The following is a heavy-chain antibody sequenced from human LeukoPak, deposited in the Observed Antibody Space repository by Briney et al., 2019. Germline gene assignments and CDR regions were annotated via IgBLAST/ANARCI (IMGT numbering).Heavy chain of an antibody. D-gene: IGHD6-19*01. CDR2: IYYSGST. V-gene: IGHV4-59*12. CDR1: GGSISSYY. CDR3: ARDDSSGWYRVFDY. Sequence: SETLSLTCTVSGGSISSYYWSWIRQPPGKGLEWIGYIYYSGSTNYNPSLKSRVTISVDKSKNQFSLKLSSVTAADTAVYYCARDDSSGWYRVFDYWGQGTLVTVSS. J-gene: IGHJ4*02.